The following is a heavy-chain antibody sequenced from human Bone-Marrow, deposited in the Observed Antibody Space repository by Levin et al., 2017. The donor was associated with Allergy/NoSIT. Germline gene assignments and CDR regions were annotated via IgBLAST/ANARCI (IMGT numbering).Heavy chain of an antibody. V-gene: IGHV3-21*01. CDR3: ARAFAWFRELLIPLYYFDY. D-gene: IGHD3-10*01. CDR2: ISSSSSYI. CDR1: GFTFSSYS. Sequence: GESLKISCAASGFTFSSYSMNWVRQAPGKGLEWVSSISSSSSYIYYADSVKGRFTISRDNAKNSLYLQMNSLRAEDTAVYYCARAFAWFRELLIPLYYFDYWGQGTLVTVSS. J-gene: IGHJ4*02.